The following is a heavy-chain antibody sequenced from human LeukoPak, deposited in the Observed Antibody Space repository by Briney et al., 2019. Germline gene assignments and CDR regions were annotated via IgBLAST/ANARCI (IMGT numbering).Heavy chain of an antibody. CDR2: IYPRDGSP. V-gene: IGHV1-46*01. CDR3: ARDQEGFDY. Sequence: ASVKVSCKASGYTFTSNYIHWLRQAPGQGREWMGMIYPRDGSPSYAQKFQGRVTVTTDTSTSTVHMELSGLRSEDTAVYYCARDQEGFDYWGQGTLVTVSS. CDR1: GYTFTSNY. J-gene: IGHJ4*02.